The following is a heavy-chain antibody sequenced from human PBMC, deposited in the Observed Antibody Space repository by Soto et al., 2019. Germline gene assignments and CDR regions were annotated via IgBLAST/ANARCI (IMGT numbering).Heavy chain of an antibody. Sequence: EVQLLESGGGLVQPGGSLRLSCAASGFTFSSYAMSWVRQAPGKGLEWVSAISGSGGSTYYADSVKGRFTISRDNSKNTLYLQMNSLRAEDTAVYYCAKDSHMVRGVINWFAPWGQGTLVTVSS. CDR2: ISGSGGST. V-gene: IGHV3-23*01. CDR3: AKDSHMVRGVINWFAP. CDR1: GFTFSSYA. J-gene: IGHJ5*02. D-gene: IGHD3-10*01.